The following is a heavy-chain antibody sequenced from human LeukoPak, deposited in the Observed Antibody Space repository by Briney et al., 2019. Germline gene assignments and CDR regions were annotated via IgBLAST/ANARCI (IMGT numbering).Heavy chain of an antibody. Sequence: PSETLSLTCTVSGGSINTYYWSWIRQPPGKGLEWIEYLYNSGTTNYNPALKSRVSISGDTSKNQFSLKLNSVTAADSAVYYCARRGVKTTRFDYWGQGILVTVSS. CDR2: LYNSGTT. CDR3: ARRGVKTTRFDY. J-gene: IGHJ4*02. D-gene: IGHD1-1*01. CDR1: GGSINTYY. V-gene: IGHV4-59*01.